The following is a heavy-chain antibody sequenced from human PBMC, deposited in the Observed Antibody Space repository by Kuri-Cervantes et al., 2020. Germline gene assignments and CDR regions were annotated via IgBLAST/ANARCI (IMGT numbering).Heavy chain of an antibody. V-gene: IGHV3-23*01. Sequence: GGSLRPSCSASGLTFSIYAMSWVRQAPGKGLEWVSAIVGSGRRKFYADSLKGRFTISRDNSKDTVSLQLNSLRVEDTAGYYCAKEGTSAWFDSWGQGTLVTVSS. J-gene: IGHJ5*01. CDR3: AKEGTSAWFDS. CDR2: IVGSGRRK. D-gene: IGHD2-2*01. CDR1: GLTFSIYA.